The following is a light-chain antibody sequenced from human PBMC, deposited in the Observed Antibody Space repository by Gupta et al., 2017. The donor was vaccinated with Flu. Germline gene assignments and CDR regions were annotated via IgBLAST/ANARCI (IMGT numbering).Light chain of an antibody. Sequence: EIVMTQTPATLSVSPGETATLSCRASQSVRSNLAWFQQKPGQAPRLLMYGASTRAAGVPARFSGSGSGTEFILTISSLQSEDVAVYFCQLYNDSPPYPFGQGTKLEIK. CDR1: QSVRSN. CDR2: GAS. V-gene: IGKV3-15*01. CDR3: QLYNDSPPYP. J-gene: IGKJ2*01.